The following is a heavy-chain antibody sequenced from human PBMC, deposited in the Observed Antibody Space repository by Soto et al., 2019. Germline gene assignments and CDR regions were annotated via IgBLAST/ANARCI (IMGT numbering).Heavy chain of an antibody. V-gene: IGHV1-18*04. D-gene: IGHD2-2*01. Sequence: GASVKVSFKASGYTSADFGISCVRQAPGQGLEWMGWVSGNNGASNPAPKVQGRITMTLDTSTGVSYMALRSLRSDDTAIYYCVRDQKYFRVNGNWFDSWGQGTLVTV. CDR2: VSGNNGAS. CDR1: GYTSADFG. CDR3: VRDQKYFRVNGNWFDS. J-gene: IGHJ5*01.